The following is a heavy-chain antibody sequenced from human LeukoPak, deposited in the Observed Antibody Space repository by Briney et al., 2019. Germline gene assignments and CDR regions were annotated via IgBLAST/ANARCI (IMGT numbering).Heavy chain of an antibody. CDR3: ASGWLQSHDAFDI. CDR2: IIPILGIA. J-gene: IGHJ3*02. CDR1: GYTFTGHH. Sequence: ASVKVSCKASGYTFTGHHMYWVRQAPGQGLEWMGRIIPILGIANYAQKFQGRVTITADKSTSTAYMELSSLRSEDTAVYYCASGWLQSHDAFDIWGQGTMVTVSS. V-gene: IGHV1-69*02. D-gene: IGHD5-24*01.